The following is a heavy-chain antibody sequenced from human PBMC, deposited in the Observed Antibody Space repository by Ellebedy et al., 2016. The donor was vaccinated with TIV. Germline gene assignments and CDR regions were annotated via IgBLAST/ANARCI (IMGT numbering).Heavy chain of an antibody. Sequence: SETLSLTCIVSGGSISGHYWSWIRQPPGKGLEWIGYIYYSGTTNYDPSLRSRVTISVDTSKNQFSLKLSSVTAADTAVYYCARAPGFYYGSGNYWGQGTLVTVSS. CDR1: GGSISGHY. V-gene: IGHV4-59*11. D-gene: IGHD3-10*01. CDR3: ARAPGFYYGSGNY. J-gene: IGHJ4*02. CDR2: IYYSGTT.